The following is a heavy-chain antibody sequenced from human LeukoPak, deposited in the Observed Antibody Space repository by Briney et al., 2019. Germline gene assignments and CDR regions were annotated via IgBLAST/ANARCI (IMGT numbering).Heavy chain of an antibody. V-gene: IGHV4-59*08. J-gene: IGHJ5*02. CDR1: GGYVTSYY. CDR2: MYHSGSF. Sequence: SETLSLTCTVSGGYVTSYYWSWIRQSPGKGLEWIGYMYHSGSFNYSASLKSRVTISIDTSKNQFYLKLTSVTAADTAVYYCARCIPAAGGNRCDPWGQGTLVTVSS. D-gene: IGHD6-13*01. CDR3: ARCIPAAGGNRCDP.